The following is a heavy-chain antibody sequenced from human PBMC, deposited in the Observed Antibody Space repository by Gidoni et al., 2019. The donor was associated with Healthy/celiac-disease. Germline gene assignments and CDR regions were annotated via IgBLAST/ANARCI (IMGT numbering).Heavy chain of an antibody. CDR2: INSDGSST. J-gene: IGHJ4*02. CDR3: ARDRLWFGEFL. Sequence: EVQLVESGGGLVQPGGSLRLSCAAPGFTFSNYWMHWVRQATGKGLVWVSRINSDGSSTSYADSVKGRFTISRDNAKNTLYLQMNSLRAEDTAVYYCARDRLWFGEFLWGQGTLVTVSS. V-gene: IGHV3-74*01. D-gene: IGHD3-10*01. CDR1: GFTFSNYW.